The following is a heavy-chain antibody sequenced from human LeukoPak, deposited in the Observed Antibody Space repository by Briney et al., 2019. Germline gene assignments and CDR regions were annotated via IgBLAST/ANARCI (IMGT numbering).Heavy chain of an antibody. CDR2: ISSSGSTI. CDR3: AREGITIKPNDY. D-gene: IGHD3-3*01. V-gene: IGHV3-48*03. J-gene: IGHJ4*02. CDR1: GFTFSSYE. Sequence: GGSLRLSCAASGFTFSSYEMNWVRQAPGKGLEWVSYISSSGSTIYYADSVKGRFTISRDNAKNSLYLQMNSLRAEDTGVYYCAREGITIKPNDYWGQGTLVTVSS.